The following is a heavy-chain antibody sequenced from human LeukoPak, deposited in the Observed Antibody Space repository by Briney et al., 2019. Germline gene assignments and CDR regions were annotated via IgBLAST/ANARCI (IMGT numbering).Heavy chain of an antibody. V-gene: IGHV4-59*08. D-gene: IGHD6-19*01. Sequence: PSETLSLTCTVSGGSISTYYWSLIRQPPGKGLEWIGYIYYNGATDYNPSLKSRVTISVDTSKNEFSLKLSSVTAADTALYYCARRTVTNGWFRIDYWGQGSLVIVSS. CDR1: GGSISTYY. CDR3: ARRTVTNGWFRIDY. CDR2: IYYNGAT. J-gene: IGHJ4*02.